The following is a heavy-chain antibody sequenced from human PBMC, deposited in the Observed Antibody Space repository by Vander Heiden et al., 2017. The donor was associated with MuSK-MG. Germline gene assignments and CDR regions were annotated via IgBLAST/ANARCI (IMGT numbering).Heavy chain of an antibody. J-gene: IGHJ3*02. CDR3: ARARRYNWNYGDAFDI. CDR2: INHSGST. CDR1: GGSFSGYY. Sequence: QVQLQQWGAGLLKPSETLSLTCAVYGGSFSGYYWSWIRQPPGKGLEWIGEINHSGSTNYNPSLKSRVTISVDTSKNQFSLKLSSVTAADTAVYYCARARRYNWNYGDAFDIWGQGTMVTVAS. D-gene: IGHD1-7*01. V-gene: IGHV4-34*01.